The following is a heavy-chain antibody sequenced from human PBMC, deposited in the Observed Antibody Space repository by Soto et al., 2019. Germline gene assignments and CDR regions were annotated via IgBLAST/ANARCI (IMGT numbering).Heavy chain of an antibody. J-gene: IGHJ2*01. CDR1: GDSIRNYY. CDR2: ISYSGNT. CDR3: ASFNSPGWYFDL. D-gene: IGHD1-1*01. V-gene: IGHV4-59*01. Sequence: QVQLQESGPGLVKPSETLSLTCTVSGDSIRNYYWNWIRQPPGKGLEWIGYISYSGNTNYNPSLKSRVTISVDTYKNQFSLTLNSVTAADTAVYYCASFNSPGWYFDLWGRGTLVSVSS.